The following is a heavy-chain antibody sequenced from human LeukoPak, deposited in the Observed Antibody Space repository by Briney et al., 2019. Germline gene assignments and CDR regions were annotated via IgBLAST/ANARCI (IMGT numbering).Heavy chain of an antibody. CDR3: AKDPPYSWNPDAFDI. CDR2: ISGSGGST. Sequence: GGSLRLSCAASGFTFSSYSMNWVRQAPGKGLEWVSAISGSGGSTYYADSVKGRFTISRDNSKNTLYLQMNSLRAEDTAVYYCAKDPPYSWNPDAFDIWGQGTMVTVSS. V-gene: IGHV3-23*01. J-gene: IGHJ3*02. D-gene: IGHD1-1*01. CDR1: GFTFSSYS.